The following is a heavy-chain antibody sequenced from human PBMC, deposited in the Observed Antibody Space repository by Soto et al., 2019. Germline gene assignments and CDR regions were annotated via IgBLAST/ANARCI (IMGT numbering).Heavy chain of an antibody. CDR3: AKDGLKMDLTGDYYFDY. Sequence: GGSLRLSCAASGFTFSSYGMHWVRQAPGKGLEWVAVISYDGSNKYYADSVKGRFTISRDNSKNTLYLQMNSLRAEDTAVYYCAKDGLKMDLTGDYYFDYWGQGTLVTVSS. D-gene: IGHD7-27*01. V-gene: IGHV3-30*18. J-gene: IGHJ4*02. CDR1: GFTFSSYG. CDR2: ISYDGSNK.